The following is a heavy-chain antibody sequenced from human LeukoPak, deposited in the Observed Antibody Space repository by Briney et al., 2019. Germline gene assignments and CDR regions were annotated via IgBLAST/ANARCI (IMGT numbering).Heavy chain of an antibody. J-gene: IGHJ4*02. Sequence: GGSLRLSCAASGFTFDDYGMSWVRQAPGKGLEWVSGINWNGGSTGYADSVKGRFTISRDNAKNSLYLQMNSLRAEDTALYYCARDQMITFGGVIVASDYWGQGTLVTVSS. CDR3: ARDQMITFGGVIVASDY. CDR1: GFTFDDYG. V-gene: IGHV3-20*04. CDR2: INWNGGST. D-gene: IGHD3-16*02.